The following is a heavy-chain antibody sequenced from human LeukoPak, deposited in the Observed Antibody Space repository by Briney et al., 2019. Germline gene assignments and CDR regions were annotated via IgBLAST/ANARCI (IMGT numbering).Heavy chain of an antibody. D-gene: IGHD3-16*01. CDR3: ARDPLMRGGYFDY. Sequence: SVKVSCKASGGTFSSYAISWVRQAPGQGLEWMGGIIPIFGTANYAQKFQGRVTITADESTSTAYMELSSLRSEDTAVYYCARDPLMRGGYFDYWGQGTLVTVSS. CDR1: GGTFSSYA. J-gene: IGHJ4*02. CDR2: IIPIFGTA. V-gene: IGHV1-69*13.